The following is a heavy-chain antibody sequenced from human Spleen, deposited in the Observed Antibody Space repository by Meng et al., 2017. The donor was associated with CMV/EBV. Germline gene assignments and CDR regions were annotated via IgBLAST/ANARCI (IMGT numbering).Heavy chain of an antibody. CDR2: ISGSGGST. CDR3: AREGGLSSLGAFDI. Sequence: GESLKISCAASGFIFSSYAMNWVRQAPGKGLEWVSVISGSGGSTYYADSVKGRFTIFRDNSKNTLYLQMNSLRAEDTAVYYCAREGGLSSLGAFDIWGQGTMVTVSS. J-gene: IGHJ3*02. CDR1: GFIFSSYA. V-gene: IGHV3-23*01. D-gene: IGHD2-8*02.